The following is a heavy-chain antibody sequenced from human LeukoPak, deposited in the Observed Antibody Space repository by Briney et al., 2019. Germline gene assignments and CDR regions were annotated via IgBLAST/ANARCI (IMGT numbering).Heavy chain of an antibody. CDR2: INPSGGTT. CDR1: GYTFTSYY. D-gene: IGHD1-26*01. J-gene: IGHJ3*02. Sequence: GASVKLSCKASGYTFTSYYMHWVRQAPGQGLEWMGIINPSGGTTNYAQQFQGRVTMTRDTSTSTVYMDLSSLRSEDTAMYYCARLQSGSMTFHIWGQGTMVTVSS. CDR3: ARLQSGSMTFHI. V-gene: IGHV1-46*01.